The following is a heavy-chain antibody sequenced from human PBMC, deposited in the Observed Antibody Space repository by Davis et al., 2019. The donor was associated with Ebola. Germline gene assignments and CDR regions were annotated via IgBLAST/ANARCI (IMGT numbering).Heavy chain of an antibody. D-gene: IGHD3-22*01. Sequence: MPSETLSLTCAVYGGSFSGYYWSCIRQPPGKGLEWIGEINHSGSTNYNPSLKSRVTISVDTSKNQFSLKLSSVTAADTAVYYCSRYYDSSGYYSWGQGTLVTVSS. CDR3: SRYYDSSGYYS. CDR1: GGSFSGYY. CDR2: INHSGST. V-gene: IGHV4-34*01. J-gene: IGHJ4*02.